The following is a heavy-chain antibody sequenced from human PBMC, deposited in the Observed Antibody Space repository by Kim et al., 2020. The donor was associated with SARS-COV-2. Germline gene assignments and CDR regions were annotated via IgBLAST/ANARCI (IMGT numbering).Heavy chain of an antibody. V-gene: IGHV1-18*01. Sequence: ASVKVSCKASGYTFTSYGISWVRQAPGQGLEWMGWISAYNGNTNYAQKLQGRVTMTTDTSTSTAYMELRSLRSDDTAVYYCARVVVPAARKKNWFDPWGQGTLVTVSS. D-gene: IGHD2-2*01. J-gene: IGHJ5*02. CDR2: ISAYNGNT. CDR3: ARVVVPAARKKNWFDP. CDR1: GYTFTSYG.